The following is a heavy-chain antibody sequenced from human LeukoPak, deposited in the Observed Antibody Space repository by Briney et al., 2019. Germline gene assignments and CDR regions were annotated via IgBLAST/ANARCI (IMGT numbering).Heavy chain of an antibody. CDR2: SYHSGST. D-gene: IGHD3-16*02. V-gene: IGHV4-38-2*02. Sequence: SETVSLTCTVSGYSISSGYYWGWIRQPPGKGLEWIGSSYHSGSTSYNPSLKSRVTISVDTSKNQFSLKLSSVTAADTAVYYCARQYYDYVWGSYRYRFDPWGQGTLVTVSS. CDR3: ARQYYDYVWGSYRYRFDP. J-gene: IGHJ5*02. CDR1: GYSISSGYY.